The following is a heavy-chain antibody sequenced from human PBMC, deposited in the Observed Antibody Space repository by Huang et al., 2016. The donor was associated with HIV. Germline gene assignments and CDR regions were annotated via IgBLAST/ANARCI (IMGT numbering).Heavy chain of an antibody. J-gene: IGHJ4*02. CDR2: ITHRGRS. CDR3: ARVEINTLTGYFSSFDN. Sequence: QVHLQQWGAGLLTPSEALSLPCAVYGGSVRNYFWSWIRPPPGTGLEWMGEITHRGRSSHSPSLKGRVTISVDTHKNQFSLKLSSVTAAVTAVYYCARVEINTLTGYFSSFDNWGQGTLVTVSS. V-gene: IGHV4-34*01. D-gene: IGHD3-9*01. CDR1: GGSVRNYF.